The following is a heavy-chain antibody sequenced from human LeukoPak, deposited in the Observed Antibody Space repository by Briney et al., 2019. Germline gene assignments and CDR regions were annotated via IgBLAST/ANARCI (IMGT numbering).Heavy chain of an antibody. D-gene: IGHD3-10*01. CDR2: IYNSGNN. Sequence: SETLSLTCTVSGGSISSDYWQWIRQPPGKGLEWVGYIYNSGNNYYNSSLKSRVTISIDTSKNQFSLKLASVTAADTAVYYCATRGYWGQGTLVAVSS. CDR3: ATRGY. CDR1: GGSISSDY. J-gene: IGHJ4*02. V-gene: IGHV4-59*08.